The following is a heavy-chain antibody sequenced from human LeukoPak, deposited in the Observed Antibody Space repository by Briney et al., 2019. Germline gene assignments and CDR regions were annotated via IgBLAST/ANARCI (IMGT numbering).Heavy chain of an antibody. CDR1: GGSISSGVYY. CDR3: ARGRYYGSGSYFGFPFDY. J-gene: IGHJ4*02. CDR2: INHSGST. Sequence: SQTLSLTCTVSGGSISSGVYYWSWIRQPPGKGLEWIGEINHSGSTNYNPSLKSRVTISVDTSKNQFSLKLSSVTAADTAVYYCARGRYYGSGSYFGFPFDYWGQGTLVTVSS. V-gene: IGHV4-30-2*01. D-gene: IGHD3-10*01.